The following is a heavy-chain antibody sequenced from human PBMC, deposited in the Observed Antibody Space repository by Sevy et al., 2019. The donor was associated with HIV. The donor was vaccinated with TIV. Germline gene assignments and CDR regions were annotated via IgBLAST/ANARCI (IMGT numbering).Heavy chain of an antibody. J-gene: IGHJ4*02. CDR2: IYYSGST. Sequence: SETLSLTCTVSGGSISSSSYDWGWIRQPPGKGLEWIGSIYYSGSTYYNPSLKSRVTISVDTSKNQFSLKLSSVTAADTAVYYCAALAYCGGDCYSFDYWGQGTLVTVSS. D-gene: IGHD2-21*02. CDR3: AALAYCGGDCYSFDY. CDR1: GGSISSSSYD. V-gene: IGHV4-39*01.